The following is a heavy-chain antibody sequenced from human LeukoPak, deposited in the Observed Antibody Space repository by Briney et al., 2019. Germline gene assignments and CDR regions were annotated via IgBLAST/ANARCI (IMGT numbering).Heavy chain of an antibody. Sequence: AAVTVSFKASGYTFTGYYMHWVRQAPGQGLEWMGWINPNSGGTNYAQKFQGWVTMTRDTSISTAYMELSRLRSDDTAVYYCAIGVPAAYDAFDIWGQGTMVTVSS. V-gene: IGHV1-2*04. D-gene: IGHD2-2*01. CDR2: INPNSGGT. CDR1: GYTFTGYY. J-gene: IGHJ3*02. CDR3: AIGVPAAYDAFDI.